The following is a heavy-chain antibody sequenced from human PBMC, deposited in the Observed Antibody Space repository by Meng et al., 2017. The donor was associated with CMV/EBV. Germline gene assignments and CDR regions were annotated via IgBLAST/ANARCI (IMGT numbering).Heavy chain of an antibody. D-gene: IGHD6-6*01. V-gene: IGHV3-73*01. CDR3: TRRGYSSSSNFDY. CDR2: IRSKDNSYAT. J-gene: IGHJ4*02. CDR1: GFTFRCSA. Sequence: YGFTFRCSAMHWVRQASGKGLEWVGRIRSKDNSYATAYAASVKGRFTISRDDSKNTAYLQMNSLKTEDTAVYYCTRRGYSSSSNFDYWGQGTLVTVSS.